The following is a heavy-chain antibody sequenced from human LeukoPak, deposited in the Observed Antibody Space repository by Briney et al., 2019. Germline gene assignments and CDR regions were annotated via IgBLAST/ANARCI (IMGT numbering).Heavy chain of an antibody. V-gene: IGHV3-7*01. J-gene: IGHJ4*02. CDR2: IKQDGSEK. CDR3: ATIEAVRFHY. D-gene: IGHD6-19*01. CDR1: GGSFSGYY. Sequence: QPSETLSLTCAVYGGSFSGYYWSWVRQAPGKGLEWVANIKQDGSEKYYLDSVEGRFTISRDNAKNSLYLQMNSLRAEDTAIYYCATIEAVRFHYWGQGTLVTVSS.